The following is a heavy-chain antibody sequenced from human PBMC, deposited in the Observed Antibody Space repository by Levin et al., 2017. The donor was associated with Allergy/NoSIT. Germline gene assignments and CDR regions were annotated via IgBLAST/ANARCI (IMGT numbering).Heavy chain of an antibody. D-gene: IGHD3-22*01. V-gene: IGHV3-48*01. CDR3: ARDHIETADISTCYQYRMDV. J-gene: IGHJ6*02. CDR2: ISRNSITI. CDR1: GFSFGDYN. Sequence: GGSLRLSCAASGFSFGDYNMNWVRQTPGRGLEWVSYISRNSITIKYADAVKGRVTISRDNAKNSLYLQMNSLRAEDTAVYYCARDHIETADISTCYQYRMDVWGQGTTVTFSS.